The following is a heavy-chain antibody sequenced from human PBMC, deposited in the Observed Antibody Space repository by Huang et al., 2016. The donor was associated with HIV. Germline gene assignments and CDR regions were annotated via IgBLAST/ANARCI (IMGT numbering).Heavy chain of an antibody. CDR1: GYTFTGYY. Sequence: QVQLVQSGAEVKKPGASVKVSCKPSGYTFTGYYMHWVRQAPGKGLYGMGWINPNSGGTNYAQKFQGRVTMTRDTSISTAYMELSRLRSDDTAVYYCGYDSSGLDAFDIWGQGTMVTVSS. V-gene: IGHV1-2*02. CDR2: INPNSGGT. D-gene: IGHD3-22*01. CDR3: GYDSSGLDAFDI. J-gene: IGHJ3*02.